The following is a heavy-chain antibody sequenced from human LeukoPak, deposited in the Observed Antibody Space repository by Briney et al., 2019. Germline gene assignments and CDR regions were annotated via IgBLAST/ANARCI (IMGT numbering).Heavy chain of an antibody. Sequence: PGGSLRLSCAASGFTFSGSAMHWVRQASGKGLEWVANIKQDGSETYYVDSVKGRFTISRDNAKNSLYLQMNSLRAEDTAVYYCVRMGYLDYWGQGTLVTVSS. CDR2: IKQDGSET. V-gene: IGHV3-7*04. CDR3: VRMGYLDY. CDR1: GFTFSGSA. J-gene: IGHJ4*02.